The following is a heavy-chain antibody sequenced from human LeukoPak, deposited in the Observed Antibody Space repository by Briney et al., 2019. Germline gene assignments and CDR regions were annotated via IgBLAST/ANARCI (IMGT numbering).Heavy chain of an antibody. Sequence: ASVKVSCKASRYTFTSYAMHWVRQAPGQRLDWMGWINAGNGNTKYSQKFQGRVTITRDTSASTAYMELSSLRSEDTAVYYCARGVTIVVVEDNFDYWGQGTLVTVSS. D-gene: IGHD2-21*01. J-gene: IGHJ4*02. CDR2: INAGNGNT. CDR3: ARGVTIVVVEDNFDY. V-gene: IGHV1-3*01. CDR1: RYTFTSYA.